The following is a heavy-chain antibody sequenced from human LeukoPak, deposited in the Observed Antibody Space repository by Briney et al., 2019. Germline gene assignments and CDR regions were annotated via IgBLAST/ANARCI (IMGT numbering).Heavy chain of an antibody. D-gene: IGHD3-22*01. J-gene: IGHJ3*02. Sequence: GGSLRLSCAASGFTFGSFSMTWVRQAPGKGLEWVSTISSSGTYIYYADSVKGRFTTSRDSSKNTLYLQMNSLRAEDTAVYYCARAPDGYEAFDIWGQGTMVTVSS. CDR1: GFTFGSFS. CDR2: ISSSGTYI. V-gene: IGHV3-21*01. CDR3: ARAPDGYEAFDI.